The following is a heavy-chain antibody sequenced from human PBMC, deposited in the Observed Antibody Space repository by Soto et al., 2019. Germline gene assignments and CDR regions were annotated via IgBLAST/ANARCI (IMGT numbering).Heavy chain of an antibody. Sequence: SLRLSFASSGFTFSSYEMNWVRQAPGKGLEWVSYISSSGSTIYYADSVKGRFTISRDNAKNSLYLQMNSLRAEDTAVYYCARVQAVAAAGKYTYYYYGMDVWGQGSTVTVSS. CDR3: ARVQAVAAAGKYTYYYYGMDV. J-gene: IGHJ6*02. D-gene: IGHD6-13*01. V-gene: IGHV3-48*03. CDR2: ISSSGSTI. CDR1: GFTFSSYE.